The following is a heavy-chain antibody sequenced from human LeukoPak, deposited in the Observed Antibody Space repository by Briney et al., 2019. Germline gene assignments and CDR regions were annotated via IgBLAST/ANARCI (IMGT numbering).Heavy chain of an antibody. CDR2: IKYDGSDK. CDR1: GFTFSSYW. D-gene: IGHD6-19*01. V-gene: IGHV3-7*01. CDR3: ARPSFSSGSYFDH. Sequence: PGGSLRPSCAASGFTFSSYWMSWVRQAPGKGLEWVATIKYDGSDKYYVDSVRGRFTISRDNAKNSLYLQMNSLSGEDTAVYFCARPSFSSGSYFDHWGQGTLVTVSS. J-gene: IGHJ4*02.